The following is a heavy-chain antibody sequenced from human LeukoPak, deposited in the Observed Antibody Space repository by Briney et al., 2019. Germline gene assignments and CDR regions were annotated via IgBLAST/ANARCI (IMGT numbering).Heavy chain of an antibody. CDR3: ARDHCSGGSCYSRLLYYYAMDV. D-gene: IGHD2-15*01. CDR2: IYHSGST. J-gene: IGHJ6*02. V-gene: IGHV4-30-2*01. Sequence: SETLSLTCAVSGGSISSGGYSWSWIRQPPGKGLEWIGYIYHSGSTYYNPSLKRRVTISVDRSKNQFSLKLSSVTAADTAVYYCARDHCSGGSCYSRLLYYYAMDVWGQGTTVTVSS. CDR1: GGSISSGGYS.